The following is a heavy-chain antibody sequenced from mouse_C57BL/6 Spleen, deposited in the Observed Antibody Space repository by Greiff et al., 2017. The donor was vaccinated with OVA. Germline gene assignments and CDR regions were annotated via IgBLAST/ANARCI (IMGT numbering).Heavy chain of an antibody. V-gene: IGHV1-9*01. CDR1: GYTFTGYW. CDR3: TRLEYGRYDAMDY. CDR2: ILPGSGST. D-gene: IGHD1-1*01. J-gene: IGHJ4*01. Sequence: QVQLKESGAELMKPGASVKLSCKATGYTFTGYWIEWVKQRPGHGLEWIGEILPGSGSTNYNEKFKGKSTFTADTSSNTAYMQLSILTTEAAAIYNCTRLEYGRYDAMDYWGQGTSVTVSS.